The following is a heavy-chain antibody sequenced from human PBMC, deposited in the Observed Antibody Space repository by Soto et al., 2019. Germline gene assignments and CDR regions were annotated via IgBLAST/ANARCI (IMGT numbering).Heavy chain of an antibody. V-gene: IGHV1-18*01. Sequence: QVQLVQSGAEVKKPGASVKVSCKASGYTFTSYGISWVRQAPGQGLEWMGWISAYNGNTNYAQKLQGRVTMTTDTSTSTAHMELRSLRSDDTAVYYCARDQSYSGSYWGWFDPWGQGTLVTVSS. J-gene: IGHJ5*02. CDR1: GYTFTSYG. CDR2: ISAYNGNT. CDR3: ARDQSYSGSYWGWFDP. D-gene: IGHD1-26*01.